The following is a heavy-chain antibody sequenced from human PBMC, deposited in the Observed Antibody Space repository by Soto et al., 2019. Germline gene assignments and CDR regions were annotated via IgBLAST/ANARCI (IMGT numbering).Heavy chain of an antibody. J-gene: IGHJ4*02. D-gene: IGHD5-12*01. V-gene: IGHV1-18*01. CDR3: ARDGVDIVATIWVCFDY. Sequence: ASVKVSCKASGYTFTSYGISWVRQAPGQGLEWMGWISAYNGNTNYAQKLQGRVTMTTDTSTSTAYMELRSLRSDDTAVYYCARDGVDIVATIWVCFDYWGQGTLVTVSS. CDR1: GYTFTSYG. CDR2: ISAYNGNT.